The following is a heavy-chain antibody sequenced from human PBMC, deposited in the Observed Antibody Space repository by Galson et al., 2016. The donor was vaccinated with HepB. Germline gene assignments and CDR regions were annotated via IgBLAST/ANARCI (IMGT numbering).Heavy chain of an antibody. V-gene: IGHV4-34*01. D-gene: IGHD3-10*01. Sequence: SETLSLTCAVSGAFLSGYYWTWIRQAPGGGLEWIGEIDDSGSTTYNPSLKSRIAMSIDTSKNQFSLTLTSVTAADTAVYYCSTPRGRYWGQGTLVTVSS. J-gene: IGHJ4*02. CDR1: GAFLSGYY. CDR3: STPRGRY. CDR2: IDDSGST.